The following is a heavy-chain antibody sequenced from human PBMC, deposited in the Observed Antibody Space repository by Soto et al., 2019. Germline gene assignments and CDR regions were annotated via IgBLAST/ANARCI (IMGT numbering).Heavy chain of an antibody. D-gene: IGHD3-9*01. CDR3: ARDSSRVRYFDWLLSGWFDL. V-gene: IGHV1-69*06. J-gene: IGHJ5*02. CDR2: IIPIFGTA. Sequence: GASSEGSCKASGGTFSSYAISWVRQAPGQGLEWMGGIIPIFGTANYAQKFQGRVTITADKSTSTAYMELSSLRSEDTAVYYCARDSSRVRYFDWLLSGWFDLWGQGTLVTVSS. CDR1: GGTFSSYA.